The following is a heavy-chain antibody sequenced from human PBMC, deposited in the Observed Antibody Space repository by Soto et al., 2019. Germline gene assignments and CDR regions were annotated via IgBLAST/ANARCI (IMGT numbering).Heavy chain of an antibody. CDR3: ATDPTNYYGSGGFGGFDY. CDR1: GFTFSSYA. D-gene: IGHD3-10*01. J-gene: IGHJ4*02. CDR2: ISGSGGST. V-gene: IGHV3-23*01. Sequence: EVQLLESGGGLVQPGGSLRLSCAASGFTFSSYAMSWVRQAPGKGLEWVSAISGSGGSTYYADSVKGRFTISRDNSKNTLYLQMNSLRAEDTAVYYCATDPTNYYGSGGFGGFDYWGQGTLVTVSS.